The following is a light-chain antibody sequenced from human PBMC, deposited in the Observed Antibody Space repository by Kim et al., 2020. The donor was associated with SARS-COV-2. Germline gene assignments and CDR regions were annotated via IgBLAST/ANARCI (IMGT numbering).Light chain of an antibody. Sequence: QSITISCTGTSGSVGGYNYVSWYQQHPGKAPKLMIYDVSKRPSGVSKRFSGSKSGNTASLTISGLQAEDEADYYCSSYTSSSTLEVFGGGTQLTVL. CDR1: SGSVGGYNY. J-gene: IGLJ7*01. V-gene: IGLV2-14*03. CDR3: SSYTSSSTLEV. CDR2: DVS.